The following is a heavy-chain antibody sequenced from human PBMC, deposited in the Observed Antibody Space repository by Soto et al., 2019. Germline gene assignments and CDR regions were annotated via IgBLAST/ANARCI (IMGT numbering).Heavy chain of an antibody. D-gene: IGHD2-21*02. Sequence: QVQLVESGGGVVQTGRSLRLSCAASGFTFSSYGMHWVRQAPGKGLEWVAVIWYDGSNKYYADSVKGRFTISRDNSKNTLYLQMNSLRAEDMAVYYCARDVMVTAMVMWYFDLWGRGTLVTVSS. CDR2: IWYDGSNK. V-gene: IGHV3-33*01. CDR3: ARDVMVTAMVMWYFDL. CDR1: GFTFSSYG. J-gene: IGHJ2*01.